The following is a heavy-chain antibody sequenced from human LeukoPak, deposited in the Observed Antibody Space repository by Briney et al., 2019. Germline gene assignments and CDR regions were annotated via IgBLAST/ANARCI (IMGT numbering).Heavy chain of an antibody. D-gene: IGHD6-19*01. CDR3: ARQSAPRYTSGWYANLFFDY. CDR1: GGSFSSYY. J-gene: IGHJ4*02. V-gene: IGHV4-39*01. Sequence: KPSETLSLTCAVYGGSFSSYYWGWVRQPPGKGLEWIGSMFYSGSTYYKPSLKSRVTISVDTSKNQFSLKLSSVTAADTAVYLCARQSAPRYTSGWYANLFFDYWGQGTLVTVSS. CDR2: MFYSGST.